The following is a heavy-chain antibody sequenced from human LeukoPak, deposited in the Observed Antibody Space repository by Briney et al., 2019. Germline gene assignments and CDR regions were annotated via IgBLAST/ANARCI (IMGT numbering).Heavy chain of an antibody. D-gene: IGHD3-16*01. CDR1: GFTFSSYW. V-gene: IGHV3-7*01. Sequence: PGGSLRLSCEVSGFTFSSYWMSWVRQAPGKGLEWVANIKQDGSEKNYVDSVKGRFTISRDNAKNSLYLQMNSLRAEDTAAYYCARGSPMGSFWGQGTLVTVSS. CDR2: IKQDGSEK. CDR3: ARGSPMGSF. J-gene: IGHJ4*02.